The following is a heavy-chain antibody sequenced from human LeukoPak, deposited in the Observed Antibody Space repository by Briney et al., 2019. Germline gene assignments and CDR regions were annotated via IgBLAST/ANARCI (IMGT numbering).Heavy chain of an antibody. CDR3: ARVPRWLTFYYFDY. Sequence: KPGGSLRHSCAASGFTFSSYSMNWVRQAPGKGLEWVSSISSSSSYIYYADSAKGRFTISRDNAKNSLYLQMNSLRAEDTAAYYCARVPRWLTFYYFDYWGQGTLVTVSS. V-gene: IGHV3-21*01. D-gene: IGHD5-24*01. CDR2: ISSSSSYI. CDR1: GFTFSSYS. J-gene: IGHJ4*02.